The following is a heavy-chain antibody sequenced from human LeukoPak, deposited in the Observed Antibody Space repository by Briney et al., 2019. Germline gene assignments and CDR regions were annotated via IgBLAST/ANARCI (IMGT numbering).Heavy chain of an antibody. D-gene: IGHD6-13*01. CDR2: VYDSGTT. Sequence: PSETLSLTCAVYGGSFSGYYWTWVRQPPGKGLEWIGYVYDSGTTNYNPSLKRRVTISVDTSNNQFSLTLTSVTAADTAVYFCARDLGMADFDYWGQGTLVTVSS. V-gene: IGHV4-59*01. J-gene: IGHJ4*02. CDR3: ARDLGMADFDY. CDR1: GGSFSGYY.